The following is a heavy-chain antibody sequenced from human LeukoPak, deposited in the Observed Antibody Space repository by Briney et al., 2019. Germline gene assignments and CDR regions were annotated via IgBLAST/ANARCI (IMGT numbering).Heavy chain of an antibody. J-gene: IGHJ6*02. V-gene: IGHV4-59*02. Sequence: SETLSLTCTVSGGSVSNYYWSWIRQSPGKGLEWIGYISHSGSVNYNPSLKSRVTMSVDTSKNQFSLKLSSVTAADTAMYYCARQVVPAATLYYYYGMDVWGQGTTVTVSS. D-gene: IGHD2-2*01. CDR2: ISHSGSV. CDR1: GGSVSNYY. CDR3: ARQVVPAATLYYYYGMDV.